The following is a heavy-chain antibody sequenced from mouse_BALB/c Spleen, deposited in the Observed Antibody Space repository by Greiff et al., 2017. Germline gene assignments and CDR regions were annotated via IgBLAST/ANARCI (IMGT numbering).Heavy chain of an antibody. Sequence: EVKLQESGGGLVQPGGSRKLSCAASGFTFSSFGMHWVRQAPEKGLEWVAYISSGSSTIYYADTVKGRFTISRDNPKNTLFLQMTSLRSEDTAMYYCARREITTGYFDVGGAGTTVTVSS. D-gene: IGHD2-4*01. J-gene: IGHJ1*01. CDR2: ISSGSSTI. V-gene: IGHV5-17*02. CDR1: GFTFSSFG. CDR3: ARREITTGYFDV.